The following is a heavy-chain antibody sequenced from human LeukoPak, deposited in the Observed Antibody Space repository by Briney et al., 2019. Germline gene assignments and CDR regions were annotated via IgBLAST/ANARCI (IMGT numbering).Heavy chain of an antibody. J-gene: IGHJ4*02. D-gene: IGHD3-10*01. CDR1: GYTFTSYG. V-gene: IGHV1-18*01. Sequence: ASVKVSCKASGYTFTSYGISWVRQAPGQGLEWMGWISAYNGNTNYAQKLQGRVTMTTDTSTSTAYMELRSLRCDDTAVYYCARVPSDLWFGELYGDYWGQGTLVTVSS. CDR3: ARVPSDLWFGELYGDY. CDR2: ISAYNGNT.